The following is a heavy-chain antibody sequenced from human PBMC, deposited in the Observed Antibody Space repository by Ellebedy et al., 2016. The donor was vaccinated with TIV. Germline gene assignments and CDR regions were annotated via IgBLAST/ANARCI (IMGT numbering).Heavy chain of an antibody. D-gene: IGHD2-15*01. CDR3: ARDRLSVSGGSFEPGYYYGMDV. V-gene: IGHV4-34*01. CDR2: INHSGST. J-gene: IGHJ6*02. CDR1: GGSFSGYY. Sequence: SETLSLTCAVYGGSFSGYYWSWIRQPPGKGLEWIGEINHSGSTNYNPSLKSRVTISVDTSKNQFSLKLSSVTAADTAVYYCARDRLSVSGGSFEPGYYYGMDVWGQGTTVTVSS.